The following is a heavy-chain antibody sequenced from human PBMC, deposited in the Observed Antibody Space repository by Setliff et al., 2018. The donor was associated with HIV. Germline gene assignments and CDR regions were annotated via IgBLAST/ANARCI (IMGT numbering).Heavy chain of an antibody. J-gene: IGHJ3*02. V-gene: IGHV1-3*01. CDR2: INAGNGNT. Sequence: ASVKVSCKASGYTFTSYAMHWVRQAPGQRLEWMGWINAGNGNTKYSQKFQGRVTITRDTSASTAYMELSSLRSEDTAVYYCARESARRGVLDAFDIWGQGTMVTVSS. CDR1: GYTFTSYA. CDR3: ARESARRGVLDAFDI. D-gene: IGHD3-10*01.